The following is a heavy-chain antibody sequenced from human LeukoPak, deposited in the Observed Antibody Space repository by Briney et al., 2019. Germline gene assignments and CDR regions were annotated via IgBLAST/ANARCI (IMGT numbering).Heavy chain of an antibody. CDR1: GFTFSSYW. Sequence: GGSLRLSCAASGFTFSSYWMHWVRQAPGKGLLWVSRINSDGSSTSYADSVKGRFTISRDNAKNTLYLQMNSLRAEDTAVYYCARGSGSYWHYWGQGTLVTVSS. J-gene: IGHJ4*02. V-gene: IGHV3-74*01. CDR3: ARGSGSYWHY. D-gene: IGHD3-10*01. CDR2: INSDGSST.